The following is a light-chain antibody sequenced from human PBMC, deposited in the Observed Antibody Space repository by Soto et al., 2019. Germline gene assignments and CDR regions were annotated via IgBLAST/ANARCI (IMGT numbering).Light chain of an antibody. CDR3: GAWDSSLTTYF. CDR2: DDG. CDR1: ISNVEHNS. V-gene: IGLV1-51*01. J-gene: IGLJ1*01. Sequence: HSLLTQPPSLSAAAGQKVTISCSGSISNVEHNSVSWYQQFPGTAPKFLIYDDGNRPSGIPDRFSGAKSGTSATLVITGLQTGDEADYYCGAWDSSLTTYFYGTGTKVTVL.